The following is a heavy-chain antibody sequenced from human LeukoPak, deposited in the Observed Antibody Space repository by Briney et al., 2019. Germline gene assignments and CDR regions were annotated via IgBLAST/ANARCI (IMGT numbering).Heavy chain of an antibody. J-gene: IGHJ4*02. CDR2: LTGTGRTT. V-gene: IGHV3-23*01. CDR3: ARGRGYLMTDPEY. Sequence: PGGSLRLSCAASGFPFSSYAMSWVRQAPDQGLEWVSALTGTGRTTYYADSVKGRFIISRDNSKNTLYLQMSSLRVEDTAVYYCARGRGYLMTDPEYWGQGTLVTVSS. D-gene: IGHD2-21*02. CDR1: GFPFSSYA.